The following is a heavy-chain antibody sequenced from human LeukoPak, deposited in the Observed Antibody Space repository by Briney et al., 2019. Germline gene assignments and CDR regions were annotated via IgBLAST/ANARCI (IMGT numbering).Heavy chain of an antibody. D-gene: IGHD2-2*01. CDR3: ARIDTVVLPSTMFDY. V-gene: IGHV4-39*01. J-gene: IGHJ4*02. CDR1: GGSISSSSYY. Sequence: ETLSLTCTVSGGSISSSSYYWGWIRQPPGRGLEWIGGINYSGNTYYNPSLKSRVTISVDTSRNQFSLKLSSVTAADTALYYCARIDTVVLPSTMFDYWGQGTLVTVSS. CDR2: INYSGNT.